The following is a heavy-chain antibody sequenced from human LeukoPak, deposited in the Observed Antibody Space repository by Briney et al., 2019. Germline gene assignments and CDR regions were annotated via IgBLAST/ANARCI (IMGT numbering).Heavy chain of an antibody. J-gene: IGHJ6*03. CDR3: ARTTEGGYTYGYFYYYYMDV. D-gene: IGHD5-18*01. V-gene: IGHV4-38-2*02. Sequence: SETLSLTCTVSGYSLSSGYHWGWIRQPPGKGLEWIGSIYYSGSTYYNPSLKSRVTISVDTSKNQFSLKLTSVTAADTAVYYCARTTEGGYTYGYFYYYYMDVWGKGTTVTISS. CDR1: GYSLSSGYH. CDR2: IYYSGST.